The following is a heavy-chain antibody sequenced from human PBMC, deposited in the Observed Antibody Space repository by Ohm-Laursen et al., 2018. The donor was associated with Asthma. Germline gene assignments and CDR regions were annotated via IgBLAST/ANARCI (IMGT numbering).Heavy chain of an antibody. CDR1: GFTFRKYA. CDR2: ISEGGGNT. J-gene: IGHJ4*02. V-gene: IGHV3-23*01. Sequence: GSLRLSCTASGFTFRKYAMSWVRQAPGKGLEWVSAISEGGGNTNYADSVKGRFTISRDNSKNTLYLQMNSLRAEDTAVYYCARDRLNLQYCGGDCYGLDYWGQGTLVTVSS. CDR3: ARDRLNLQYCGGDCYGLDY. D-gene: IGHD2-21*01.